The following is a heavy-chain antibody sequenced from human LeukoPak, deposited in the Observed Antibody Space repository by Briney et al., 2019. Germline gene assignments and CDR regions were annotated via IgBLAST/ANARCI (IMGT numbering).Heavy chain of an antibody. D-gene: IGHD4-17*01. Sequence: GGSLRLSCAASGFTFSSYGMHWVRQAPGKGLEWVSSISSSSSYIYYADSVKGRFTISRDNAKNSLYLQMDSLRAEDTAVYYCARVLDYGDYVGLVVDYWGQGTLVTVSS. V-gene: IGHV3-21*01. J-gene: IGHJ4*02. CDR1: GFTFSSYG. CDR2: ISSSSSYI. CDR3: ARVLDYGDYVGLVVDY.